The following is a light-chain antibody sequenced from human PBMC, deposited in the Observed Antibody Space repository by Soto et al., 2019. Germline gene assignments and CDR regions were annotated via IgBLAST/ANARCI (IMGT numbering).Light chain of an antibody. CDR3: LQDYNFPQT. CDR1: QDIRND. V-gene: IGKV1-6*01. CDR2: GAS. Sequence: IQVAQSPPSLSASVGDTVTITCRASQDIRNDLGWYQQKPGRAPKLLIYGASNLQSGVPSRFIGSVSGTYFTLTISSLQPEDFATYYCLQDYNFPQTFGQGTKVEIK. J-gene: IGKJ1*01.